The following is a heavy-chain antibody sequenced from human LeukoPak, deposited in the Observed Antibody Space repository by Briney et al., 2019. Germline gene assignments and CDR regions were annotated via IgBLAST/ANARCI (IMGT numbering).Heavy chain of an antibody. CDR1: GGTFSSYA. D-gene: IGHD5-18*01. CDR3: ARDGNGRGYSYGYLDY. Sequence: GASVKVSCKASGGTFSSYAISWVRQAPGQGLEWMGGIIPIFGTANYAQKFQGRVTITADESTSTAYMELSSLRFEDTAVYYCARDGNGRGYSYGYLDYWGQGTLVTVSS. V-gene: IGHV1-69*13. J-gene: IGHJ4*02. CDR2: IIPIFGTA.